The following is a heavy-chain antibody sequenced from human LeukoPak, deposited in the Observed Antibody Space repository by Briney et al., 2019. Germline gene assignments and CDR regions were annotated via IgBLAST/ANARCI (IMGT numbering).Heavy chain of an antibody. Sequence: SETLSLTCTVSGGSISSYSWSWIRQPAGKGLEWIGRIYASGSTNYNPSLKSRVTMSVDTSKNQFSLKLSSVTAADTAVYYCARKAVAGTYFDYWGQGTLVTVSS. V-gene: IGHV4-4*07. CDR2: IYASGST. D-gene: IGHD6-19*01. J-gene: IGHJ4*02. CDR1: GGSISSYS. CDR3: ARKAVAGTYFDY.